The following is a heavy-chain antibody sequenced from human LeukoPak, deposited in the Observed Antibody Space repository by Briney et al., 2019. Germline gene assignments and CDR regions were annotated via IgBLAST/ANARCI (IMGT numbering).Heavy chain of an antibody. CDR2: ISGSGGGT. CDR3: AKDTGVAGTADHFDY. V-gene: IGHV3-23*01. J-gene: IGHJ4*02. CDR1: GFTFSNYA. Sequence: GGSLRLSCAASGFTFSNYAMSWVRQAPGKGLEWVSSISGSGGGTYYADSVRGRFTISRDNSKNTLYVQMNSLRADDTAVYYYAKDTGVAGTADHFDYWGQGTLVTVSS. D-gene: IGHD6-19*01.